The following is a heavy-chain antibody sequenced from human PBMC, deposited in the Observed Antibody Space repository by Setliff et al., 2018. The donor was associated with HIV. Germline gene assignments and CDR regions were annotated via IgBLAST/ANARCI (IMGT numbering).Heavy chain of an antibody. Sequence: ASVKVSCKASGYLFTGYYMHWVRQAPGQGLEWMGWINVNSGGTKYAQKFQGRVTMTRDTSISTAYMELNNLKFEDTVVYYCARARRDSYDRGRRNHYYIDVWGKGTTVTVSS. V-gene: IGHV1-2*02. D-gene: IGHD3-22*01. J-gene: IGHJ6*03. CDR3: ARARRDSYDRGRRNHYYIDV. CDR1: GYLFTGYY. CDR2: INVNSGGT.